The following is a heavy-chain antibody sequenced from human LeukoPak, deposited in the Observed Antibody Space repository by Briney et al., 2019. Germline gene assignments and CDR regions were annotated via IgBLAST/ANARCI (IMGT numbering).Heavy chain of an antibody. J-gene: IGHJ4*02. D-gene: IGHD3-22*01. CDR3: ARQPKLEKKYYYDSSGYYFDY. CDR1: GGSISSSSYY. CDR2: IYYSGST. V-gene: IGHV4-39*01. Sequence: PSETLSLTCTVSGGSISSSSYYWGWIRQPPGKGLEWIGSIYYSGSTYYNPSLKSRVTISVDTSKNQFSLKLSSVTAADTAVYYCARQPKLEKKYYYDSSGYYFDYWAREPWSPSPQ.